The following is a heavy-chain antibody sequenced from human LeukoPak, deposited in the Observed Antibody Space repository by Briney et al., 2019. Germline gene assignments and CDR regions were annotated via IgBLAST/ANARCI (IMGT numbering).Heavy chain of an antibody. CDR3: ARYSSVGGVIGY. J-gene: IGHJ4*02. CDR1: GFTFSDYY. D-gene: IGHD3-16*02. CDR2: ISSSGSII. Sequence: PGGSLRLSCAASGFTFSDYYMSWVRQAPGKGLEWVSYISSSGSIIYYVDSVKGRFTISRDNARDSLYLQMNSLRAEDTAVYYCARYSSVGGVIGYWGQGTLVTVSS. V-gene: IGHV3-11*01.